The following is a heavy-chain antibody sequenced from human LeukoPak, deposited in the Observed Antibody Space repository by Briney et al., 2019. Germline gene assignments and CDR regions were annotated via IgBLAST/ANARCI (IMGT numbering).Heavy chain of an antibody. CDR3: PRPYYYDSRIDP. CDR1: GGSISSGDYY. V-gene: IGHV4-30-4*01. J-gene: IGHJ5*02. Sequence: KTSETLSLTCTVSGGSISSGDYYWSWIRQPPGKGLEWIAYMYYSGSTYYNPSLKSRVTMSADTSKNQLSLELSSVTAADTAVYYCPRPYYYDSRIDPWGQGILVTVSS. CDR2: MYYSGST. D-gene: IGHD3-22*01.